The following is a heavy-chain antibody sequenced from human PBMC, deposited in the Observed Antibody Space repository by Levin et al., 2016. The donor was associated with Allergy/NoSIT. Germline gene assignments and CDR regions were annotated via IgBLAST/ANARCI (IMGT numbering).Heavy chain of an antibody. D-gene: IGHD1-26*01. Sequence: GESLKISCAASGITFSSYAMNWVRQAPGKGLEWVSTISSSTGRTYYADSVKGRFTMSRDNSKNTLYLQMNSLRAEDTAVYYCAKDWGWGSGSYIDYWGQGTLVTVSS. J-gene: IGHJ4*02. CDR3: AKDWGWGSGSYIDY. CDR2: ISSSTGRT. V-gene: IGHV3-23*01. CDR1: GITFSSYA.